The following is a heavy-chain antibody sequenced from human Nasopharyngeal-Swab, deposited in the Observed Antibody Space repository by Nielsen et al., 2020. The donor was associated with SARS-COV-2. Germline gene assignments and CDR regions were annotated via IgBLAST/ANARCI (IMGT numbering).Heavy chain of an antibody. CDR2: IIPVVTIP. J-gene: IGHJ4*02. V-gene: IGHV1-69*10. CDR3: ARAVSELTTHSAADY. CDR1: VYTFNNSA. D-gene: IGHD2/OR15-2a*01. Sequence: SVKVSFKASVYTFNNSAISWLRHAPGQGLEWIGGIIPVVTIPSYAQTLQGRVTITADTSTSAVYLELRSLRAEDTAVYYCARAVSELTTHSAADYWGQGTLVSVSS.